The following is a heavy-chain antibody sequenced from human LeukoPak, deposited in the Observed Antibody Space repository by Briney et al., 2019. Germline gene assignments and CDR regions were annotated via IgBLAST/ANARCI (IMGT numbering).Heavy chain of an antibody. CDR3: ASPIWDYYDSSGPPDFDY. D-gene: IGHD3-22*01. CDR2: IYHSGST. Sequence: SETLSLTCAVSGYSISSGYYWGWIRQPPGKGLEWIGSIYHSGSTYYNPSLKSRVTISVDTSKNQFSLKLSSVTAADTAVYYCASPIWDYYDSSGPPDFDYWGQGTLVTASS. J-gene: IGHJ4*02. CDR1: GYSISSGYY. V-gene: IGHV4-38-2*01.